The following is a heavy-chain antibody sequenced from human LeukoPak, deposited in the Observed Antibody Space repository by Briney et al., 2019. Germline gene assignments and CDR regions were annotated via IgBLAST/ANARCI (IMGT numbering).Heavy chain of an antibody. CDR3: ARDRCSSTSCHLWDYFDY. V-gene: IGHV1-69*05. Sequence: ASVKVSCKASGGTFSSYAISWVRQAPGQGLEWMGGIIPIFGTANYAQKFQGRVTITTDESTSTAYMELSSLRSEDTAVYYCARDRCSSTSCHLWDYFDYWGQGTLVTVSS. CDR1: GGTFSSYA. J-gene: IGHJ4*02. D-gene: IGHD2-2*01. CDR2: IIPIFGTA.